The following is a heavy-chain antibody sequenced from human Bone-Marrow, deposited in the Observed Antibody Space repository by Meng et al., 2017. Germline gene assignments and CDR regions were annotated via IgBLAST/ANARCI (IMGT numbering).Heavy chain of an antibody. CDR1: GYTFTSYY. J-gene: IGHJ2*01. V-gene: IGHV1-46*01. D-gene: IGHD5-18*01. CDR3: ARDGTWIQLPHENWYFDF. Sequence: ASVKVSCKASGYTFTSYYMHWVRQAPGQRLEWMGIINPSGGSTSYAQKFQGRVTMTRDTSTSTVYMELSSLRSEDTAVYYCARDGTWIQLPHENWYFDFWGRGTLVTVSS. CDR2: INPSGGST.